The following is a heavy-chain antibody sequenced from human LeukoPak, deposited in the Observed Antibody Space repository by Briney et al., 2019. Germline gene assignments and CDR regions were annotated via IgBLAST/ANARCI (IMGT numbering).Heavy chain of an antibody. CDR3: ASSSSSPKNDY. D-gene: IGHD6-13*01. V-gene: IGHV3-53*01. J-gene: IGHJ4*02. CDR1: GFTVSSNY. Sequence: GGSLRLSCAASGFTVSSNYMSWVRQAPGKGLEWVSVIYSGGTTYYADSVKGRFTISRDNSKNTLYLQMNSLRAEDTAVYYCASSSSSPKNDYWGQGTLVTVSS. CDR2: IYSGGTT.